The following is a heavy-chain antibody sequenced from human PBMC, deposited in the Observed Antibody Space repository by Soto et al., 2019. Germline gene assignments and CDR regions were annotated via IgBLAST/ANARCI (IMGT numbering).Heavy chain of an antibody. J-gene: IGHJ5*02. D-gene: IGHD3-3*01. CDR1: GYTFTSYD. Sequence: ASVKVSCKASGYTFTSYDINWVRQATGQGLEWMGWMNPNSGNTGYAQKFQGRVTMTRNTSISTAYMELSSLGSEDTAVYYCARDEGFLELVSGPHWFDPWGQGTLVTVSS. V-gene: IGHV1-8*01. CDR2: MNPNSGNT. CDR3: ARDEGFLELVSGPHWFDP.